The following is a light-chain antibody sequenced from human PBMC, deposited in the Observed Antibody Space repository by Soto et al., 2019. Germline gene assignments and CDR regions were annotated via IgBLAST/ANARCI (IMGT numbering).Light chain of an antibody. CDR3: RQNNRDPLT. J-gene: IGKJ4*01. Sequence: IQMTQSPSSLSASVGDRVTITCRASQGIRNDLGWYQQKPGKAPKRLIYAASSLQSGGPSRFSGSGSATEFTITLSHLQPEAFATYYGRQNNRDPLTFGGGTKVEIK. CDR1: QGIRND. V-gene: IGKV1-17*02. CDR2: AAS.